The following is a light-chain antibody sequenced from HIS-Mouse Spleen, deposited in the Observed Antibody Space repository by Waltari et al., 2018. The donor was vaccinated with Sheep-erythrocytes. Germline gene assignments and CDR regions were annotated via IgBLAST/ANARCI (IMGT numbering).Light chain of an antibody. CDR2: DVS. J-gene: IGLJ3*02. CDR3: CSYAGSYTLV. CDR1: SSAVAGYNY. V-gene: IGLV2-11*01. Sequence: QSALPQPPSVCGSHGPSVPISRTGTSSAVAGYNYVSWYLQHPGKAPKPMIYDVSKRPSGVPDRFSGSKSGNTASLTISGLQAEDEADYYCCSYAGSYTLVFGGGTKLTVL.